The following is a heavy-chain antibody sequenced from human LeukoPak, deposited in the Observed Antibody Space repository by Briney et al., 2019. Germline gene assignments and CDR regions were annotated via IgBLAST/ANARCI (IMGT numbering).Heavy chain of an antibody. V-gene: IGHV4-59*11. CDR1: GGSISSHY. Sequence: SETLSLTCTVSGGSISSHYWSWIRQPPGKGLEWIGYIYYSGSTNYNPSLKSRVTISVDTSKNQFSLKLSSVTAADTAMYYCARLSSWYYYMDVWGKGTTVTVSS. J-gene: IGHJ6*03. D-gene: IGHD6-13*01. CDR2: IYYSGST. CDR3: ARLSSWYYYMDV.